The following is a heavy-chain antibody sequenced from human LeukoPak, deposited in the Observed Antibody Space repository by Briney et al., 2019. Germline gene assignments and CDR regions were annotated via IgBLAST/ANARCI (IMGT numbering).Heavy chain of an antibody. V-gene: IGHV3-23*01. Sequence: GGSLRLSCAVSGFTFSNHPMTWVRQAPGKGLEWVAGVSGNGLSKYYADSMKGRLTVSRDNAKNTVYLQMNSLRADDTAVCYCAKGNGDFLDYWGQGTLVTVSS. J-gene: IGHJ4*02. CDR3: AKGNGDFLDY. CDR1: GFTFSNHP. CDR2: VSGNGLSK. D-gene: IGHD1-1*01.